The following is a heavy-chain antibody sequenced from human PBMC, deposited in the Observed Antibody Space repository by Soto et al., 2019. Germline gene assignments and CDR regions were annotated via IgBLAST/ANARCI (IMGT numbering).Heavy chain of an antibody. CDR3: ARALAGTTRGGGPYYYYGMDV. CDR1: GGTFSSYA. D-gene: IGHD1-7*01. J-gene: IGHJ6*02. CDR2: LIPIFGTA. V-gene: IGHV1-69*06. Sequence: QVQLVQSGAEVKKPGSSVKVSCKASGGTFSSYAISWVRQAPGQGLEWMGGLIPIFGTANYAQKFQGRVTITADKSTSRAYVELSSLRSEDTAVYYCARALAGTTRGGGPYYYYGMDVWGQGTTVTVSS.